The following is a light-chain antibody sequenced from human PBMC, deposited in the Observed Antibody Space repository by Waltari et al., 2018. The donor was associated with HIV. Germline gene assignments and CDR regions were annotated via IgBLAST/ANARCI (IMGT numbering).Light chain of an antibody. CDR1: QSLLHSNGYTY. J-gene: IGKJ2*02. V-gene: IGKV2-28*01. CDR2: LGS. Sequence: DIVMTQSPLSLPVTPGEPASISCRSSQSLLHSNGYTYLDWYLQKPGQSPQLLIYLGSNLASGVPYRFSGSGSGTDFTLKISRVEAEDVGVYYCMQALQTPRTFGQGTKLEIK. CDR3: MQALQTPRT.